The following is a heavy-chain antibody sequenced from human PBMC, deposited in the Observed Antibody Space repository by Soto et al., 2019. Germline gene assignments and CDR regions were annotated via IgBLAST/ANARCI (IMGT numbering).Heavy chain of an antibody. CDR2: IYWDGDE. Sequence: QITLKESGPTLVKPTQTLTLTCTFSGFSLSTSAEGVGWIRQPPGKALEWLALIYWDGDERYSPSLKSRLTINKDTSKNQVVLTMTNMDPEDTATYSWAYGSCTSADCYPLPYLDYWGKGILVTVSP. J-gene: IGHJ4*02. D-gene: IGHD2-2*01. CDR1: GFSLSTSAEG. V-gene: IGHV2-5*02. CDR3: AYGSCTSADCYPLPYLDY.